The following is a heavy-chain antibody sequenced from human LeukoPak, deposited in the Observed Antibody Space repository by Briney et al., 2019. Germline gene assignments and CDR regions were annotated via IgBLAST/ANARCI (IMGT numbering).Heavy chain of an antibody. CDR1: GFTFDDYA. J-gene: IGHJ3*02. CDR2: ISGDGGST. V-gene: IGHV3-43*02. D-gene: IGHD6-13*01. CDR3: AKIAAAGPLTDAFDI. Sequence: PGGSLRLSCAASGFTFDDYAMHWVRQAPGKGLEWVSLISGDGGSTYYADSVKGRFTISRDNNKNSLYLQMNSLRAEDTALYYCAKIAAAGPLTDAFDIWGQGTMVTVSS.